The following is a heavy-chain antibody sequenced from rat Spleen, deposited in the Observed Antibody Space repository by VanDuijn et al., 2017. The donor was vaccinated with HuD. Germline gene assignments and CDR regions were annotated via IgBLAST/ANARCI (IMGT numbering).Heavy chain of an antibody. D-gene: IGHD1-9*01. J-gene: IGHJ2*01. CDR1: GITFNNYW. CDR3: ARRHYGYTDYFDY. Sequence: EVQLVESGGGRVQPGRSLRLSCVASGITFNNYWMAWVRQAPAKGLEWVASISPSGDTTYYPDSVKGRFTISRDNGKSTQYLQMDSLRSEDTATYYCARRHYGYTDYFDYWGQGVMVTVSS. CDR2: ISPSGDTT. V-gene: IGHV5-31*01.